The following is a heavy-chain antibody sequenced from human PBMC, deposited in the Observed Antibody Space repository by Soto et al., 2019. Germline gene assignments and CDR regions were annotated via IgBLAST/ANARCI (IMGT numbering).Heavy chain of an antibody. CDR3: AKGPPLGRSSWYWSHTPSDY. D-gene: IGHD6-13*01. V-gene: IGHV3-23*01. Sequence: EVQLLESGGGLVQPGGSLRLSCAASGFTFSSYAMSWVRQAPGKGLEWVSAISGSGGSTYYADSVKGRFTISRDKSKSALYLQRNSLRAEDTAVYYCAKGPPLGRSSWYWSHTPSDYWGQGTLVTVSS. CDR2: ISGSGGST. CDR1: GFTFSSYA. J-gene: IGHJ4*02.